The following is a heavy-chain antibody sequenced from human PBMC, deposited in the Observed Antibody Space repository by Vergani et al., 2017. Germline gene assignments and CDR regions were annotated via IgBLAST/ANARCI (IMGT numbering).Heavy chain of an antibody. D-gene: IGHD6-13*01. CDR1: GGSFSGYY. Sequence: QVQLQQWGAGLLKPSETLSLTCAVYGGSFSGYYWGWIRQPPGKGLEWIGSIYYSGSTYYNPSLKSRVTISVDTSKNQFSLKLSSVTAADTAVYYCAIRLHIAAAGTVDYWGQGTLVTVSS. V-gene: IGHV4-34*01. J-gene: IGHJ4*02. CDR2: IYYSGST. CDR3: AIRLHIAAAGTVDY.